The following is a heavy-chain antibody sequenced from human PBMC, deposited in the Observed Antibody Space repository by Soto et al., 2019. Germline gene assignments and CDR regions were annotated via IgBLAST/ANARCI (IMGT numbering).Heavy chain of an antibody. CDR2: IIPIFGTA. D-gene: IGHD6-19*01. J-gene: IGHJ6*01. CDR1: GGTFSGYA. CDR3: ARGWDSSGWFNYYYYGMDV. Sequence: SVKVSCKASGGTFSGYAISWVRQAPGQGLEWMGGIIPIFGTANYAQKFQGRVTITADESTSTAYMELSSLRSEDTAVYYCARGWDSSGWFNYYYYGMDVWGQGTTVTVSS. V-gene: IGHV1-69*13.